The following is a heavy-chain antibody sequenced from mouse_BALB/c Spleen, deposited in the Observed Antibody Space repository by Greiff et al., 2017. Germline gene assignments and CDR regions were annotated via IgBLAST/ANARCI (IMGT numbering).Heavy chain of an antibody. Sequence: DVQLVESGGGLVQPGGSRKLSCAASGFTFSSFGMHWVRQAPEKGLEWVAYISSGSSTIYYADTVKGRFTISRDNPKNTLFLQMTSLRSKDTAMYYCARSGYYHGYFDVWGAGTTVTVSS. CDR3: ARSGYYHGYFDV. D-gene: IGHD3-1*01. CDR2: ISSGSSTI. CDR1: GFTFSSFG. V-gene: IGHV5-17*02. J-gene: IGHJ1*01.